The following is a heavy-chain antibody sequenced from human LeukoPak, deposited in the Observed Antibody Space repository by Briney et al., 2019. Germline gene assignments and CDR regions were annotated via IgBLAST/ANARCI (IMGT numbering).Heavy chain of an antibody. Sequence: PSETLSLTCAVYGGSFSDSYWSWIRQPPGKGLEWIGEINHSGSTNFKSSPKSRVTISVDTSKNQFSLKLSSVTAADTAVYFCARGSRYCSSISCYKYYYAMDVWGQGTTVTVSS. CDR1: GGSFSDSY. J-gene: IGHJ6*02. D-gene: IGHD2-2*02. CDR2: INHSGST. CDR3: ARGSRYCSSISCYKYYYAMDV. V-gene: IGHV4-34*01.